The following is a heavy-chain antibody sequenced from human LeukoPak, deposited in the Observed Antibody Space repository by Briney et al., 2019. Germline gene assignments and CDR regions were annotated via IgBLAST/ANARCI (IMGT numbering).Heavy chain of an antibody. Sequence: GGSLRLSCAASGFTVSSNYMSWVRQAPGKGLEWVSVIYSGGSTYHADSVKGRFTISRDNSENTLYLQMNSLRAEDTAVYYCASSRGARSHYYGMDVWGQGTTVTVSS. CDR2: IYSGGST. J-gene: IGHJ6*02. CDR1: GFTVSSNY. V-gene: IGHV3-53*01. CDR3: ASSRGARSHYYGMDV. D-gene: IGHD3-10*01.